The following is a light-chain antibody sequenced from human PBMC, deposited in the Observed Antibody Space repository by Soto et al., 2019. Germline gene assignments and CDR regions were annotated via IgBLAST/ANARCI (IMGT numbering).Light chain of an antibody. Sequence: EIVLTQFPGTLSLSPGERATLSCRASQSVGSSFLAWYQQKPGQAPSLLLYGASIRATGIPDRFSGSGSGADFTLTISRLEPEDFAVYFCQQFDTSPYTFGQGTKLEIK. CDR3: QQFDTSPYT. CDR1: QSVGSSF. CDR2: GAS. V-gene: IGKV3-20*01. J-gene: IGKJ2*01.